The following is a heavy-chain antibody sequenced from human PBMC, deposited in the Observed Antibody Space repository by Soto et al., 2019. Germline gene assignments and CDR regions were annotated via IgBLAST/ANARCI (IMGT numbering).Heavy chain of an antibody. CDR3: PRGRLLDTIKVTFEY. J-gene: IGHJ4*02. CDR1: DYTFSTYG. D-gene: IGHD3-3*01. CDR2: ISGYNGKT. V-gene: IGHV1-18*04. Sequence: ASVKVSCKVFDYTFSTYGVSWVRQAPGQGLEWMGWISGYNGKTNYAEKFQGRVTLTTDTSTSSAHMELRSLRSDDTAVYYCPRGRLLDTIKVTFEYWRQGTLVTV.